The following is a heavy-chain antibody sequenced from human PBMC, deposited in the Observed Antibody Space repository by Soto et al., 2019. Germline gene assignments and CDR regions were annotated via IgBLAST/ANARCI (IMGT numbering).Heavy chain of an antibody. J-gene: IGHJ4*02. CDR2: MNPNSGNT. CDR1: GYTFTSYD. Sequence: GASVKVSCKASGYTFTSYDINWVRQATGQGLEWMGWMNPNSGNTGYAQKFQGRVTMTRNTSISTAYMELSSLRSEDTAVYYCARGGSGFLEWLSSPPYYFDYWGQGTLVTVSS. V-gene: IGHV1-8*01. CDR3: ARGGSGFLEWLSSPPYYFDY. D-gene: IGHD3-3*01.